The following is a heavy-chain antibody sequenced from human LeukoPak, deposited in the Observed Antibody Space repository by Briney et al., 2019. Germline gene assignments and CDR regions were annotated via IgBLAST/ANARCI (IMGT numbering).Heavy chain of an antibody. CDR3: ARLGSQDDAFDI. D-gene: IGHD2-15*01. Sequence: SETLPLTCTVSGGSTSSYYWSWIRQPPGKGLEWIGYIYYSGSTNYNPSLKSRVTISVDTSKNQFSLKLSSVTAADTAVYYCARLGSQDDAFDIWGQGTMVTVSS. V-gene: IGHV4-59*01. CDR2: IYYSGST. J-gene: IGHJ3*02. CDR1: GGSTSSYY.